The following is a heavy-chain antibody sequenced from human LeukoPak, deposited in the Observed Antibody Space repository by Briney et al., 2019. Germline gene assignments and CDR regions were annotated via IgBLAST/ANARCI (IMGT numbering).Heavy chain of an antibody. V-gene: IGHV3-64*01. D-gene: IGHD1-26*01. CDR1: GFTFSSYA. Sequence: GGSLRLSCAASGFTFSSYAMHWVRQAPGKGLEYVSAISSNGGSTYYANSVKGRFTISRDNSKNTLYLQMGSLRAEDMAVYYCARGQRELPRGYYMDVWGKGTTVTVSS. CDR2: ISSNGGST. CDR3: ARGQRELPRGYYMDV. J-gene: IGHJ6*03.